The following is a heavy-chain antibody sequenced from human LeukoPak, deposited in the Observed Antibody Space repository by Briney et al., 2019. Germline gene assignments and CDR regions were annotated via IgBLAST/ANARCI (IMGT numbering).Heavy chain of an antibody. D-gene: IGHD2-15*01. Sequence: SETLSLTCAVYGGSFSGYYWSWIRQPPGKGLEWIGEINHSGSTNYNPSLKSRVTISVDTSKNQFSLKLSSVTAADTAVYYCARGCSGGSCYPADPFDYWGQGTPVTVSS. CDR3: ARGCSGGSCYPADPFDY. CDR2: INHSGST. V-gene: IGHV4-34*01. CDR1: GGSFSGYY. J-gene: IGHJ4*02.